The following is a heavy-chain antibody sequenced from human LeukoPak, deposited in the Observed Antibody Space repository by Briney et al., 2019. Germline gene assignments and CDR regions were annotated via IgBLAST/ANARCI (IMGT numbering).Heavy chain of an antibody. J-gene: IGHJ6*02. D-gene: IGHD2-21*01. CDR1: GFTFSSYA. CDR3: VKDAYMLPPPYGMDV. Sequence: PGGSLRLSCSASGFTFSSYAMYWVRQAPGKGLEYVSGISSNGGSTYYTDSVKGRFTIFRDNSKNTLYLQMSSLRAEDTAVYHRVKDAYMLPPPYGMDVWGQGTTVTVSS. V-gene: IGHV3-64D*06. CDR2: ISSNGGST.